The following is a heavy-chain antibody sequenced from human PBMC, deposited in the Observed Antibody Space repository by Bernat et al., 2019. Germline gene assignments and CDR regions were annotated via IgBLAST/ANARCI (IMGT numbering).Heavy chain of an antibody. J-gene: IGHJ5*02. V-gene: IGHV3-23*01. CDR1: GFTFSSYA. CDR2: LSGSGGST. CDR3: AKSLLSVVVVAATWFDP. D-gene: IGHD2-15*01. Sequence: EVQLLESGGGLVQPGGSLRLSCAASGFTFSSYAMSWVRQAPGKGLEWVSALSGSGGSTYYADSVKGRFTISRDNSKNTLYLQMNSLRAEDTAVYYCAKSLLSVVVVAATWFDPWGQGTLVTVSS.